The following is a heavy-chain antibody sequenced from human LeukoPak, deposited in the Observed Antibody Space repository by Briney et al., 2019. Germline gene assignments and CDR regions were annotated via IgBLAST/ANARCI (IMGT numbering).Heavy chain of an antibody. CDR1: GFTFSSNY. V-gene: IGHV3-53*01. CDR2: IYSGGST. D-gene: IGHD3-10*02. Sequence: GETLRLSCATSGFTFSSNYMSWVRQAPGKGLEWVSLIYSGGSTYYADSVKGRFTISRDNSKSTLYLQMKSLRAEDTAVYYCAELGITMIGGVWGKGTTVTISS. CDR3: AELGITMIGGV. J-gene: IGHJ6*04.